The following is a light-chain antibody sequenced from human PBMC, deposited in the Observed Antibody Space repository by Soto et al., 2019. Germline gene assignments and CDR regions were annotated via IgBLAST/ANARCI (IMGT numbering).Light chain of an antibody. CDR3: SSYTGSSTVV. J-gene: IGLJ2*01. CDR2: EVS. V-gene: IGLV2-14*01. CDR1: SSDVGDYDY. Sequence: SALTQPASVSGSPGQSITISCTGTSSDVGDYDYVSWYQQHPGKAPKLMIYEVSNRPSGVSNRFSGSKSGSTASLTISGLQAEDEADYYCSSYTGSSTVVFGGGTKVTVL.